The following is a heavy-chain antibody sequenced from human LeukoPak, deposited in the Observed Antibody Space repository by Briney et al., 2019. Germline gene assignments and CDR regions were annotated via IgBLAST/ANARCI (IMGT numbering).Heavy chain of an antibody. D-gene: IGHD1-26*01. V-gene: IGHV3-23*01. CDR2: ISGSGGST. Sequence: GGSLRLSCAASGFTFSSYAMSWVRQAPGKGLEWVSAISGSGGSTYYADSAKGRFTISRDNPKNTLYLQMNSLRAEDTAVYYCAKAMVVGASFDYWGQGTLVTVSS. CDR1: GFTFSSYA. J-gene: IGHJ4*02. CDR3: AKAMVVGASFDY.